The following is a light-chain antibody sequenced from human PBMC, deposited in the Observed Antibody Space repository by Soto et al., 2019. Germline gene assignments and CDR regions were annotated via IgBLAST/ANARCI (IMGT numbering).Light chain of an antibody. CDR1: QSVSSN. CDR3: QQYDIWPPT. V-gene: IGKV3-15*01. J-gene: IGKJ1*01. CDR2: GAS. Sequence: EIVMTQSPAILSVSPGERATLSCRASQSVSSNLAWFQQKPGQTPRLLFNGASTRATGIPARFTGSGSGTEFILTISSLQSEDFAVYYCQQYDIWPPTFGQGTKGISN.